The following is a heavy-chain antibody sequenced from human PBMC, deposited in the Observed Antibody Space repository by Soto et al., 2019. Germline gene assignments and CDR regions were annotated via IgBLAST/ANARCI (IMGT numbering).Heavy chain of an antibody. CDR1: GVSFSGYY. CDR2: INHSGST. D-gene: IGHD2-15*01. V-gene: IGHV4-34*01. CDR3: ALVVAGPDY. J-gene: IGHJ4*02. Sequence: QVQLQQWGAGLLKPSETLSLTCAVYGVSFSGYYWSWIRQPPGKGLEWIGEINHSGSTNYNPSLKSRVTISVDTSKNQFSLKLSSVTAADTAVYYCALVVAGPDYWGQGTLVTVSS.